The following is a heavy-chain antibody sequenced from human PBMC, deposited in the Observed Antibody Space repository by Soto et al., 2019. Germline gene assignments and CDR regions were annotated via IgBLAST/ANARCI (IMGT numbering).Heavy chain of an antibody. CDR3: PSCWFGHQLHWFDS. V-gene: IGHV6-1*01. J-gene: IGHJ5*01. Sequence: SQTLSLTCAISGDSVSSSTVAWNWIRQSPSRGFEWLGRTYYRSKWYDDYAESVKSRITINPDTSKNQFSLHLNSVTLEDPAVYYSPSCWFGHQLHWFDSWGQGTLDTVSS. CDR1: GDSVSSSTVA. D-gene: IGHD2-2*01. CDR2: TYYRSKWYD.